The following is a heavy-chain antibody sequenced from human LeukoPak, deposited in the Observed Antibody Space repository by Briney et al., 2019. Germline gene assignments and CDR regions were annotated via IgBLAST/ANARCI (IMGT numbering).Heavy chain of an antibody. J-gene: IGHJ4*02. D-gene: IGHD2-15*01. V-gene: IGHV1-18*01. CDR2: ISAYNGNT. CDR3: ARDMLVVKALNLSDY. CDR1: GYTFTSYG. Sequence: ASVKVSCKASGYTFTSYGISWVRQAPGQGLEWMGWISAYNGNTNYAQKLQGRVTMTTDTSTSTAYMELRSLRSDDTAVYYCARDMLVVKALNLSDYWGQGTLVTVSS.